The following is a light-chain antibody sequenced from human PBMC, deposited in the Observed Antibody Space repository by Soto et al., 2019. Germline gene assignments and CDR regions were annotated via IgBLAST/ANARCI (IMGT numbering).Light chain of an antibody. CDR2: DAS. J-gene: IGKJ1*01. CDR1: QSVSSY. Sequence: EIVRTQSPGTLSVSPGERAPLSCRASQSVSSYLAWYKQQGGQTPSLLIFDASSRATGIPDRFSGSGSGTDFTLTIRRLDPDDFAVDYCQQYGSSGTFGQGTKVEIK. V-gene: IGKV3-20*01. CDR3: QQYGSSGT.